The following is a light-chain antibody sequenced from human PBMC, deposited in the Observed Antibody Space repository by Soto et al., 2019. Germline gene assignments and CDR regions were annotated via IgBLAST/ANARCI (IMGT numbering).Light chain of an antibody. CDR1: SGDVGGFKY. CDR3: SAYAGFNNIL. J-gene: IGLJ2*01. V-gene: IGLV2-8*01. Sequence: QSVLSQPPSASGSPGESVTLSCTGSSGDVGGFKYVSWFQQYPGKAHRLIIYEASERPSGVPDRFSGSKSGNTASMTVSGLQADDDATYFCSAYAGFNNILFGGGTRLTVL. CDR2: EAS.